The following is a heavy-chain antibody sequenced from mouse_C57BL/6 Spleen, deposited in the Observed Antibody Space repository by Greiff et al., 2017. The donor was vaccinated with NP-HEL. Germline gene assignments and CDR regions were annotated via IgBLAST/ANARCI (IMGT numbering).Heavy chain of an antibody. D-gene: IGHD1-1*01. J-gene: IGHJ2*01. V-gene: IGHV1-81*01. Sequence: VQLQQSGAELARPGASVKLSCKASGYTFTSYGISWVKQRTGQGLEWIGEIYPRSGNTYYNEKLKGKATLTADKSYSTAYMELRSLPSEDSAVYFCARPATVVATDYWGQGTTLTVSS. CDR1: GYTFTSYG. CDR2: IYPRSGNT. CDR3: ARPATVVATDY.